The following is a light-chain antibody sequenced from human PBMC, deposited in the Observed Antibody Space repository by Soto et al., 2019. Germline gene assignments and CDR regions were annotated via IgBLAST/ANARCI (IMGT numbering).Light chain of an antibody. Sequence: TVMTQSPATLSMSPGDRAALSCRASLNVATNMAWYQQKPGQAPRLLIYGASIRATGVPARFTGSGSGTEFTLPINNRQSEYFAVYYCHQYNTGLRTFGRGTRVEV. CDR1: LNVATN. J-gene: IGKJ1*01. CDR2: GAS. V-gene: IGKV3-15*01. CDR3: HQYNTGLRT.